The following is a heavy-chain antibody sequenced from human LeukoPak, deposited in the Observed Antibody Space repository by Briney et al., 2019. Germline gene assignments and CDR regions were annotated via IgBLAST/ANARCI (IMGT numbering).Heavy chain of an antibody. CDR2: INAGNGNT. CDR1: GYTFTSYA. V-gene: IGHV1-3*01. CDR3: ARGCETIAAVARYFDY. J-gene: IGHJ4*02. Sequence: ASVKVSCKASGYTFTSYAMHWVRQAPGQRLEWMGWINAGNGNTKYSQKFQGRVTITRDTSASTAYMELSSLRSEDTAVYYCARGCETIAAVARYFDYWGQGTLVTVSS. D-gene: IGHD6-13*01.